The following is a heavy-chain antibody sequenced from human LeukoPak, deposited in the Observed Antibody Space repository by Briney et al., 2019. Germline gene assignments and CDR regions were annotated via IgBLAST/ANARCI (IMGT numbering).Heavy chain of an antibody. CDR1: GGSFSGYY. CDR3: ARAPIGAKSHDAFDI. Sequence: PSETLSLTCAVYGGSFSGYYWSWIRQPPGKGLEWIGEINHSGSTNYNPSLKSRVTISVDTSKNQFSLKLSSVTAADTAVYYCARAPIGAKSHDAFDIWGQGTMVTVSS. CDR2: INHSGST. V-gene: IGHV4-34*01. D-gene: IGHD4/OR15-4a*01. J-gene: IGHJ3*02.